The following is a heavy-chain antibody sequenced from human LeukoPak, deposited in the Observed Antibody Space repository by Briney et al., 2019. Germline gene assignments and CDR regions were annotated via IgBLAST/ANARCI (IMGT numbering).Heavy chain of an antibody. D-gene: IGHD2-21*01. CDR1: GFTFGYYS. Sequence: GGSLRLSCAASGFTFGYYSMNWVRQAPGKGLEWVSYIGSSGNTIYYADSVKGRFTISRDNAKNSLYLQMNSLRDEDTAVYYCAREVILGGQGTLVTVSS. J-gene: IGHJ4*02. CDR3: AREVIL. CDR2: IGSSGNTI. V-gene: IGHV3-48*02.